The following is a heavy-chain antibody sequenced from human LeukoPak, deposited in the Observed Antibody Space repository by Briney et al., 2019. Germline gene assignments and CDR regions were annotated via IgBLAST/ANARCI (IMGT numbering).Heavy chain of an antibody. CDR2: IYSSGST. CDR1: GGSISTYY. CDR3: ARAPYDSSGYYAFDY. D-gene: IGHD3-22*01. Sequence: SGTLSLTCTVSGGSISTYYWSWIRQPPGKGLEWIGYIYSSGSTKYNPALKSRVTLSVDTSKNQFSLKLSAVTAADTAVYYCARAPYDSSGYYAFDYWGQGTLVTVSS. J-gene: IGHJ4*02. V-gene: IGHV4-59*01.